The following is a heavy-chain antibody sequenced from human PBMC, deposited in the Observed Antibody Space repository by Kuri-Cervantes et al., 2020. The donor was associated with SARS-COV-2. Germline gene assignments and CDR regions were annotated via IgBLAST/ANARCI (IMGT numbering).Heavy chain of an antibody. CDR1: GFTSSSYA. J-gene: IGHJ5*02. D-gene: IGHD3-10*01. Sequence: GGSLGPPCEASGFTSSSYAMHWVRQAPGQGLEWMGWISAYNGNTNYAQKLQGRVTMTTDTSTSTAYMELRSPRSDDTAVYYCARGGWFGENWFDPWGQGTLVTVSS. CDR3: ARGGWFGENWFDP. V-gene: IGHV1-18*01. CDR2: ISAYNGNT.